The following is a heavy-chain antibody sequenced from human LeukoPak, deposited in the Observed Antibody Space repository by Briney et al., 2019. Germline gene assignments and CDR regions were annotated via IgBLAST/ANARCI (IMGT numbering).Heavy chain of an antibody. CDR1: GFTSSDYY. V-gene: IGHV3-11*06. CDR3: ARAQQLVRRSYFDY. J-gene: IGHJ4*02. Sequence: GGSLRLTCAASGFTSSDYYMSWIRQAPGKGLEWVSYISSSSSYTNYADSVKGRFTIPRDNAKNSLYLQMNSLRAEDTAVHYCARAQQLVRRSYFDYWGQGTLVTVSS. CDR2: ISSSSSYT. D-gene: IGHD6-13*01.